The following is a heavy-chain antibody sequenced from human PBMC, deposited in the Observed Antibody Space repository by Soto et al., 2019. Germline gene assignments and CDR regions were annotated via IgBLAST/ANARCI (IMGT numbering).Heavy chain of an antibody. CDR1: GFTFNYYS. J-gene: IGHJ6*04. V-gene: IGHV3-48*01. CDR2: IDGSSGTI. Sequence: EVQLVESGGGLVRPGGSLRLSCAASGFTFNYYSMSWVRQAPGKGLEWISYIDGSSGTIYYADSVKGRFTISRDNAKNSLYLQMNSLRAEDTAVYYCARDYYYRMDVWGEGTTVTVSS. CDR3: ARDYYYRMDV.